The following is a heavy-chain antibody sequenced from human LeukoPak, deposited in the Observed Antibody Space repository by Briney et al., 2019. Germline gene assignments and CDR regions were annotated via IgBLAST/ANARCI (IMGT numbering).Heavy chain of an antibody. Sequence: PGGSLRLSCAASGFTVTNNYMRWVRQAPGKGLEWASVIYSGGGIDYADSVRGRFTVSRDNSKNTVYLQMNSLRVEDTAVYYCARGPGSFSGLDFWGQGTLVTVSP. J-gene: IGHJ4*02. V-gene: IGHV3-53*01. CDR3: ARGPGSFSGLDF. CDR2: IYSGGGI. CDR1: GFTVTNNY. D-gene: IGHD1-26*01.